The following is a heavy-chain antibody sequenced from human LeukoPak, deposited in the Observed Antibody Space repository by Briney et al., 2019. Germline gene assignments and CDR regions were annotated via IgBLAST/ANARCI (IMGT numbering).Heavy chain of an antibody. CDR3: ARGDYYDSSGYSPLDY. V-gene: IGHV3-7*01. D-gene: IGHD3-22*01. J-gene: IGHJ4*02. CDR1: GFTFSSYR. Sequence: GGSLRLSCAASGFTFSSYRMSCLRHAPGKALEGVANIKQDGSEKYYVDSVKGRFTISRDNAKNSLYLQMNSLRAEDTAVYYCARGDYYDSSGYSPLDYWGQGALVTVSS. CDR2: IKQDGSEK.